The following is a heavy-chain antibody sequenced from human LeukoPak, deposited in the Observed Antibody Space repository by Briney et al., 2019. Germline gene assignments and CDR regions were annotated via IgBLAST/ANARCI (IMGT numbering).Heavy chain of an antibody. D-gene: IGHD6-25*01. CDR3: AKNQRILPRYFDS. CDR2: ISASAGST. Sequence: GGSLRLSCEASGFTFSGYAMSWVRQAPGKGLEWVPDISASAGSTNYADSVKGRFTISRDNSKNILYLQMNSLTAEDTAVYYCAKNQRILPRYFDSWGQGTLVTVSS. J-gene: IGHJ4*02. CDR1: GFTFSGYA. V-gene: IGHV3-23*01.